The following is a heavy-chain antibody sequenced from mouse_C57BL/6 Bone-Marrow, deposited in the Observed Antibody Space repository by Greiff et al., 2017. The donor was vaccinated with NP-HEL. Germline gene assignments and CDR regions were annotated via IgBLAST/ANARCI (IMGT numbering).Heavy chain of an antibody. CDR1: GYTFTDYY. CDR2: IYPGSGNT. CDR3: AIDRRGY. J-gene: IGHJ2*01. D-gene: IGHD3-2*01. V-gene: IGHV1-76*01. Sequence: VQLVESGAELVRPGASVKLSCKASGYTFTDYYINWVKQRPGQGLEWIARIYPGSGNTYYNEKFKGKATLTAEKSSSTAYMQLSSLTSEDSAVYFCAIDRRGYWGQGTTLTVSS.